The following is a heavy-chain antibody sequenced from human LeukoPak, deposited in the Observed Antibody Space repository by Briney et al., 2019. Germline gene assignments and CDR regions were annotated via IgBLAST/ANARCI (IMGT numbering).Heavy chain of an antibody. J-gene: IGHJ4*02. Sequence: GGSLRLSCAASGFTFSSYAMSWVRQAPGKGLEWVSAISGSGGSTYYADSVKGRFTISRDNPKNTLYLQMNSLRAEDTAVYYCAKDPYSSGWSYFDYWGQGTLVTVSS. CDR3: AKDPYSSGWSYFDY. D-gene: IGHD6-19*01. CDR2: ISGSGGST. CDR1: GFTFSSYA. V-gene: IGHV3-23*01.